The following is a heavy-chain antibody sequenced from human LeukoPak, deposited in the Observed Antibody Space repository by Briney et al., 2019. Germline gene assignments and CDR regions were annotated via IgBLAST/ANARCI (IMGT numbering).Heavy chain of an antibody. CDR1: GFDFSSNW. Sequence: PGGSLRLSCAASGFDFSSNWMHWVRHAPGQGLVWVSRIKGDGISTNYADSVKGRFTISRDDSKNTLYLQMNSLRVEDTAVYYCAKASSGWYNFDYWGQGTLVTVSS. CDR3: AKASSGWYNFDY. CDR2: IKGDGIST. V-gene: IGHV3-74*01. J-gene: IGHJ4*02. D-gene: IGHD6-19*01.